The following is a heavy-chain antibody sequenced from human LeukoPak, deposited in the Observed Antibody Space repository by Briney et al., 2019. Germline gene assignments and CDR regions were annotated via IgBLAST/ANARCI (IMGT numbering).Heavy chain of an antibody. CDR1: GFTFSSYA. CDR2: ISGSGGST. J-gene: IGHJ4*02. V-gene: IGHV3-23*01. D-gene: IGHD4-17*01. CDR3: AKXYGDYGSFDY. Sequence: GGSLRLSCAASGFTFSSYAMSWVRQAPGKGLEWVSAISGSGGSTYYADSVKGRFTISRDNSKNTLYLQMNSLRAEDTAVYYXAKXYGDYGSFDYWGQGTLVTVSS.